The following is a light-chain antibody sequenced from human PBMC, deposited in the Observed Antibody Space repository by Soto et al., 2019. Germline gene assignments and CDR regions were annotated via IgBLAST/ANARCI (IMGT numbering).Light chain of an antibody. CDR3: QQANTYPLP. J-gene: IGKJ4*01. CDR2: TAS. Sequence: DIQLTQSPSSVSASIGDRVTMTCRASQGVTRWLAWYQQKPGKVPKLLIYTASSLQSGVPSRFSASGFSTDFTPTNSSLQPEDFATYYCQQANTYPLPFGGGTKVDIK. CDR1: QGVTRW. V-gene: IGKV1-12*01.